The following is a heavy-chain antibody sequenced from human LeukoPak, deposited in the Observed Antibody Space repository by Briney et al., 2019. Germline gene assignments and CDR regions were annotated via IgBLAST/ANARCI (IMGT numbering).Heavy chain of an antibody. CDR2: ISGSGGST. J-gene: IGHJ4*02. V-gene: IGHV3-23*01. CDR1: GSTFSSYA. D-gene: IGHD2-15*01. CDR3: AKDLDGYCSGGSCLDY. Sequence: GGSLRLSCAASGSTFSSYAMSWVRQAPGKGLEWVSAISGSGGSTYYADSVKGRFTISRDNSKNTLYLQMNSLRAEDTAVYYCAKDLDGYCSGGSCLDYWGQGTLVTVSS.